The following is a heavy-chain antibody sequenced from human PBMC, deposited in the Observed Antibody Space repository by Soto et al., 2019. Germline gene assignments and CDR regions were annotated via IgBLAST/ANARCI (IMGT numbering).Heavy chain of an antibody. CDR2: INPNSGGT. Sequence: ASVKVSCKASGYSLSGYYLHWVRQAPGQGPEWMGWINPNSGGTKYVQKFQGRVTMTRDTSISTVYFELRRLRSDDTALKYCARGWGIAAPGPNWFDPWGQGTLVTVSS. CDR3: ARGWGIAAPGPNWFDP. D-gene: IGHD6-13*01. J-gene: IGHJ5*02. V-gene: IGHV1-2*02. CDR1: GYSLSGYY.